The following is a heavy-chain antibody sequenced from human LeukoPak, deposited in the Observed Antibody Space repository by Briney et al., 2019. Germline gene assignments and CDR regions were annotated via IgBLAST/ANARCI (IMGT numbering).Heavy chain of an antibody. V-gene: IGHV1-69*13. J-gene: IGHJ4*02. CDR1: GYTFTSYG. Sequence: SVKVFCKASGYTFTSYGISWVRQAPGQGLEWMGGIIPIFGTANYAQKFQGRVTITADESTSTAYMELSSLRSEDTAVYYCARVGGGYYDSSGSLSDYWGQGTLVTVSS. D-gene: IGHD3-22*01. CDR2: IIPIFGTA. CDR3: ARVGGGYYDSSGSLSDY.